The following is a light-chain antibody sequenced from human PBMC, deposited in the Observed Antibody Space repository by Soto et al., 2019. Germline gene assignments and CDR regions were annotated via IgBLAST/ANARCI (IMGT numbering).Light chain of an antibody. Sequence: DIHMTQSPSTLSASVGDRVTITCRASQSISVWLAWYQQKPGKAPNLLLYKTSSLEIGVPSRFSVSGSGTEFTLAISSLQPDDFATYYCQHYNDYSWTFGQGTKVEIK. J-gene: IGKJ1*01. V-gene: IGKV1-5*03. CDR3: QHYNDYSWT. CDR2: KTS. CDR1: QSISVW.